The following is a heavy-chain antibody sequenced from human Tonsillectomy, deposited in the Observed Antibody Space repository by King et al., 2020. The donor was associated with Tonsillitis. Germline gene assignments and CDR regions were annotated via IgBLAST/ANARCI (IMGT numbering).Heavy chain of an antibody. V-gene: IGHV1-46*01. D-gene: IGHD2-2*01. CDR2: INPSGGST. CDR3: ARDTQLWGDAFDI. Sequence: MHWVRQAPGQGLEWMGIINPSGGSTSYAQKFQGRVTMTSDTSTSTVYMELSSLRSEDTAVYYCARDTQLWGDAFDIWGQGTMVTVSS. J-gene: IGHJ3*02.